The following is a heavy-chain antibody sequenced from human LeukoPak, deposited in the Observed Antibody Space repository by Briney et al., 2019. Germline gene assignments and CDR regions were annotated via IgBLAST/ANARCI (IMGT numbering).Heavy chain of an antibody. CDR3: AKPGLALRYYFDY. J-gene: IGHJ4*02. CDR1: AFTFSCYA. D-gene: IGHD3/OR15-3a*01. V-gene: IGHV3-23*01. Sequence: GSLRLSCAASAFTFSCYAMSWVRQAPGKGLERVSAISGSGGSTYYADSVKGRFTISRDNSKNTLYLQMNSLRAEDTAVYYCAKPGLALRYYFDYWGQGTLVTVSS. CDR2: ISGSGGST.